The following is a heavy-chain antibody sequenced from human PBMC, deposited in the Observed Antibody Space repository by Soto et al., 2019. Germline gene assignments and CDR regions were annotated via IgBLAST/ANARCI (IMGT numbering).Heavy chain of an antibody. CDR3: TRNYNFAV. CDR2: TYYRSKWYN. D-gene: IGHD1-20*01. Sequence: SQTLSLTCVISGDSVSSNTAAWNWIRQSPSRGLEWLGRTYYRSKWYNEYAVSVKSRIIINADTSKNQFSLHLNSVTPEDTAVYYCTRNYNFAVWGQGTVVTVSS. CDR1: GDSVSSNTAA. J-gene: IGHJ3*01. V-gene: IGHV6-1*01.